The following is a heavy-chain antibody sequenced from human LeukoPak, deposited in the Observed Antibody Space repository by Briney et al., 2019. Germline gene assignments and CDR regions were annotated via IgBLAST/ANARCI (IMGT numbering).Heavy chain of an antibody. V-gene: IGHV1-2*04. CDR3: ARESRDFDGWGGMDV. J-gene: IGHJ6*04. CDR1: GYTFGAYF. D-gene: IGHD3-9*01. CDR2: INPSRGDT. Sequence: ASVKVSCKTSGYTFGAYFIHWVRQAPGQGLEWIGRINPSRGDTDYAEKFQDWVTMTRDTSINTVYMDLSRLKSDDTAIYYCARESRDFDGWGGMDVWGKGTTVTVSS.